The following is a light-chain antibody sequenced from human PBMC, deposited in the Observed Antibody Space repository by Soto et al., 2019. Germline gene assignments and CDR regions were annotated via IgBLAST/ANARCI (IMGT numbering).Light chain of an antibody. CDR3: HQYNNGLPWT. CDR2: DAS. J-gene: IGKJ1*01. V-gene: IGKV3D-15*01. CDR1: QRIRND. Sequence: DIGMTQSPATQSVSPGVRATLSCRASQRIRNDLAWYTQKPGQAPRLLIYDASSRATGIPARFSGRGSGTGCTVTISILQSDYFAIYYCHQYNNGLPWTFGQGTQGEI.